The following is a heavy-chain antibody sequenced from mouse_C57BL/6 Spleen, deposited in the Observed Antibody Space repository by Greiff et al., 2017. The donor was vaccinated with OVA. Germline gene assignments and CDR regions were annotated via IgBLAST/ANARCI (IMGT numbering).Heavy chain of an antibody. CDR2: IDPNSGGT. Sequence: QVQLQQPGAELVKPGASVKLSCKASGYTFTSYWMHWVKQRPGRGLEWIGRIDPNSGGTKYNEKFKSKATLTVDKPSSTAYMQLSSLTSEDSAVYYCARDLILVDGYSLFDYWGQGTTLTVSS. J-gene: IGHJ2*01. CDR3: ARDLILVDGYSLFDY. CDR1: GYTFTSYW. V-gene: IGHV1-72*01. D-gene: IGHD2-3*01.